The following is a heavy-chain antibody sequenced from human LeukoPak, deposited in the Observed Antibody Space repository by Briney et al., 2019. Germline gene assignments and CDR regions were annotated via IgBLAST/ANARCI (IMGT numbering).Heavy chain of an antibody. CDR3: TSNYDSRHNAFDI. CDR2: IYYSGGT. J-gene: IGHJ3*02. CDR1: GGSMSSSSYG. Sequence: SETLSLACTVSGGSMSSSSYGWGWIRQPPGKGLEWIGSIYYSGGTYYNPSLKSRVTISVDTSKNQFSLKLSSVTAPCTAVHGCTSNYDSRHNAFDIWGEGTRVTVSS. V-gene: IGHV4-39*01. D-gene: IGHD3-22*01.